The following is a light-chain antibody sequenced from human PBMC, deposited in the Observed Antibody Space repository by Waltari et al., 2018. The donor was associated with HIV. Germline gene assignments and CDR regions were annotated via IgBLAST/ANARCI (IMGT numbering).Light chain of an antibody. J-gene: IGLJ3*02. Sequence: QSALTQPRSVSGSPGQSVTISCTGTSSDVGGYNYVSWYQQHPGKAPKHMIYDVTKRPSGAPYRFSGPKSVNTSSLTISGLQAEDEADYFCCSYAGGYTWVFGGGTKLTVL. CDR3: CSYAGGYTWV. CDR1: SSDVGGYNY. V-gene: IGLV2-11*01. CDR2: DVT.